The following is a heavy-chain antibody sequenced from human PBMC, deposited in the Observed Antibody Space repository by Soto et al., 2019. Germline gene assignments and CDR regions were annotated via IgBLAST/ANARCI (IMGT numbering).Heavy chain of an antibody. CDR2: ISSSSSYI. CDR1: GFTFSSYS. D-gene: IGHD2-15*01. J-gene: IGHJ3*02. Sequence: ESVGGLVKPGGSLRLSCAASGFTFSSYSMNWVRQAPGKGLEWVSSISSSSSYIYYADSVKGRFTISRDNAKNSLYLQMNSLRAEDTAVYYCAREGGYCSGGSCPHDAFDIWGQGTMVTVSS. CDR3: AREGGYCSGGSCPHDAFDI. V-gene: IGHV3-21*01.